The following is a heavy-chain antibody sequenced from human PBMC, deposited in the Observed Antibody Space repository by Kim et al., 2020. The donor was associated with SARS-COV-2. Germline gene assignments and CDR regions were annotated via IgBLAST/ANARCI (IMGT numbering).Heavy chain of an antibody. J-gene: IGHJ6*02. Sequence: GGSLRLSCAASGFTFSSYAMHWVRQAPGKGLEWVAVISYDGSNKYYADSVKGRFTISRDNSKNTLYLQMNSLRAEDTAVYYCARDTHDYVAYYYYGMDVWGQGTTVTVSS. CDR1: GFTFSSYA. CDR2: ISYDGSNK. D-gene: IGHD3-16*01. CDR3: ARDTHDYVAYYYYGMDV. V-gene: IGHV3-30-3*01.